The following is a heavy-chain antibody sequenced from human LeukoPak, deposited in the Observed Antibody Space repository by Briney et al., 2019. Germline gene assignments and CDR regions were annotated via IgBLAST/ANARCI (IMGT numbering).Heavy chain of an antibody. J-gene: IGHJ4*02. D-gene: IGHD5-24*01. Sequence: GESLKISCKGSGYTFTSYWIGWVRQMPGEDLEGMVISYPGDSETRYSPSFQGQVTISVDKSISTAYLQWSSLKASDTARYYCARQATIDYFDYWGQGTLVTVSS. V-gene: IGHV5-51*01. CDR3: ARQATIDYFDY. CDR2: SYPGDSET. CDR1: GYTFTSYW.